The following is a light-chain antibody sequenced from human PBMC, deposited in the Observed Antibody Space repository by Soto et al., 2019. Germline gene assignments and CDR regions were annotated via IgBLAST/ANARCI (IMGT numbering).Light chain of an antibody. V-gene: IGLV7-46*01. CDR2: DTS. CDR1: TGAVTSGHY. CDR3: LLSYSGASYV. Sequence: FVAPVPSLTLSSGGTVTITCGSSTGAVTSGHYPYWFQQKPGQAPRTLIYDTSHKHSWTPARFSGSLLGGKAALTLSCTQPDDEAEYYCLLSYSGASYVFEPGTKVTVL. J-gene: IGLJ1*01.